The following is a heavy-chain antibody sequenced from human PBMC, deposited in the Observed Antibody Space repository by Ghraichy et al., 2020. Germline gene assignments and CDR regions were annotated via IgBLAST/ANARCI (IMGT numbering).Heavy chain of an antibody. V-gene: IGHV3-13*01. CDR3: AKGHCSSTSCYGNYYYYAMDV. CDR2: IGTAGDT. D-gene: IGHD2-2*01. CDR1: GFTFSSYD. J-gene: IGHJ6*02. Sequence: SCAASGFTFSSYDMHWVRQATGKGLEWVSAIGTAGDTYYPGSVKGRFTISRENARNSLYLQMNSLRAGDTAVYYCAKGHCSSTSCYGNYYYYAMDVWGQGTTVTVSS.